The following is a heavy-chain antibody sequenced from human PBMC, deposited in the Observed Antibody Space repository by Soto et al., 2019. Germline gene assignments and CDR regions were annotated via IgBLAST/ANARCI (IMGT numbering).Heavy chain of an antibody. V-gene: IGHV4-31*03. CDR2: IYYSGST. CDR1: GGSISSGGYY. J-gene: IGHJ5*02. CDR3: ERELRPGGSSLWCDP. Sequence: QVQLQESGPGLVKPSQTLSLPCTVSGGSISSGGYYWSWIRQHPGKGLEWIGYIYYSGSTYYNPSLKSRVTIAVDTSKNQSALKLSSVTAADTAVYYCERELRPGGSSLWCDPWGQGTLVTVSS. D-gene: IGHD3-10*01.